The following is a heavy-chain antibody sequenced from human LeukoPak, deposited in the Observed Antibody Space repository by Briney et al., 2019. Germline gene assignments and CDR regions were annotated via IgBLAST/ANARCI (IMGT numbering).Heavy chain of an antibody. J-gene: IGHJ4*02. Sequence: SVKVSCKASGGTFSSYAISWVRQAPGQGLEWMGRIIPLFGTANYAQKFQGRVTITTDESTSTAYMELSSLRSEDTAVYYCARVGYYYDSSADEGYFDYWGQGTLVTVSS. CDR2: IIPLFGTA. D-gene: IGHD3-22*01. V-gene: IGHV1-69*05. CDR1: GGTFSSYA. CDR3: ARVGYYYDSSADEGYFDY.